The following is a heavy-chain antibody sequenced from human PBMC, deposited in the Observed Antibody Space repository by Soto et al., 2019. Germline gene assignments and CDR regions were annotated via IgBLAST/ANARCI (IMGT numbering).Heavy chain of an antibody. D-gene: IGHD3-3*01. CDR1: GYTFTGYY. CDR3: ARVGTKITIFGVVPPGYYGMDV. CDR2: INPNSGGT. Sequence: QVQLVQSGAEVKKPGASVKVSCKASGYTFTGYYMHWVRQAPGQGLEWMGWINPNSGGTNYAQKFQGRVTMTRDTSISTAYMELSRLRSDDTAVYYCARVGTKITIFGVVPPGYYGMDVWGQGTTVTVSS. V-gene: IGHV1-2*02. J-gene: IGHJ6*02.